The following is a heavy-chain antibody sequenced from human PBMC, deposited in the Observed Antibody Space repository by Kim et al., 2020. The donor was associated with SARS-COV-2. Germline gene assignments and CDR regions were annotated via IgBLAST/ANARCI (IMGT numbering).Heavy chain of an antibody. Sequence: GGSLRLSCAASGFTFSGSALHWVRQASGKGLEWIARIRNKANNYATTYAASVEGRFIISRDDSEKTAFLHMNSLNTEDTAIYYFARHVTSYHGSDAFDIWGQGTLVTVSS. CDR1: GFTFSGSA. V-gene: IGHV3-73*01. D-gene: IGHD3-16*02. J-gene: IGHJ3*02. CDR3: ARHVTSYHGSDAFDI. CDR2: IRNKANNYAT.